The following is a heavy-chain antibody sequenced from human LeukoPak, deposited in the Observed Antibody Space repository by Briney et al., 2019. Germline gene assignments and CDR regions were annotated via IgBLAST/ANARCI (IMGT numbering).Heavy chain of an antibody. CDR2: IYSGGST. CDR1: GFTVSSNY. J-gene: IGHJ6*02. V-gene: IGHV3-66*01. D-gene: IGHD3-22*01. Sequence: GGSLRLSCAASGFTVSSNYMSWVRQAPGKGLEWVSVIYSGGSTYYADSVKGRFTISRDNSKNTLYLQMNSLRAEDTAVYYCARDTYYYDSSGYGMLYYGMDVWGQGTTVTVSS. CDR3: ARDTYYYDSSGYGMLYYGMDV.